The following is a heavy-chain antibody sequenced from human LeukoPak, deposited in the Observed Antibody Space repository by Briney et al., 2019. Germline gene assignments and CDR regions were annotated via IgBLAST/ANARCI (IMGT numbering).Heavy chain of an antibody. CDR1: GFTFSSYS. CDR3: ARAYSSSWYYFDY. V-gene: IGHV3-21*01. D-gene: IGHD6-13*01. J-gene: IGHJ4*02. Sequence: PGRSLRLSCAASGFTFSSYSMNWVRQAPGKGLEWVSSISSSSSYIYYADSVKGRFTISRDNAKNSLYLQMNSLRAEDTAVYYCARAYSSSWYYFDYWGQGTLVTVSS. CDR2: ISSSSSYI.